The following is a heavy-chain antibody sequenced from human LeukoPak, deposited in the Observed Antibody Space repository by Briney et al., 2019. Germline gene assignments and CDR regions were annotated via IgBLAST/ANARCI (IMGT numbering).Heavy chain of an antibody. CDR1: GYTFTGYY. D-gene: IGHD6-13*01. CDR3: ARGRPLVPLNYYYYYYYMDV. V-gene: IGHV1-2*02. CDR2: INPNSGGT. J-gene: IGHJ6*03. Sequence: ASVKVSCKASGYTFTGYYMHWVRQAPGQGLEWMGWINPNSGGTNYAQKFQGRVTMTRDTSISTAYMELSRLRSDDTAVYYCARGRPLVPLNYYYYYYYMDVWGKGTTVTVSS.